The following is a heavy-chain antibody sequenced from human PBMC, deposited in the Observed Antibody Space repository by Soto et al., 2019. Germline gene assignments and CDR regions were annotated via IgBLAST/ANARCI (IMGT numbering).Heavy chain of an antibody. CDR2: IKQDGSNK. V-gene: IGHV3-7*01. CDR3: AKTTVTTKWYYGMDV. CDR1: GFTFSSYW. D-gene: IGHD4-17*01. J-gene: IGHJ6*02. Sequence: GGSLRLSCAASGFTFSSYWMSWVRQAPGKGLEWVANIKQDGSNKYYADSVKGRFTISRDNSKNTLYLQMNSLRAEDTAVYYCAKTTVTTKWYYGMDVWGQGTTVTVCS.